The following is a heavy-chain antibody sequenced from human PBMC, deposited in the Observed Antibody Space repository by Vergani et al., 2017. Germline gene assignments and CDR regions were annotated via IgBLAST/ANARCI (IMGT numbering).Heavy chain of an antibody. V-gene: IGHV3-23*01. J-gene: IGHJ4*02. CDR3: AKDVSFYGLNYFDC. Sequence: EVQLLESGGGLVQPGGSLRLSCAASGFTFSSYAMSWVRQAPGKGVEWVSAISGRGGTTDYADSVKGRITNARDNSKNTLILQMNSLRAEDTNVYFCAKDVSFYGLNYFDCWGQGTLVTVSS. CDR1: GFTFSSYA. D-gene: IGHD5/OR15-5a*01. CDR2: ISGRGGTT.